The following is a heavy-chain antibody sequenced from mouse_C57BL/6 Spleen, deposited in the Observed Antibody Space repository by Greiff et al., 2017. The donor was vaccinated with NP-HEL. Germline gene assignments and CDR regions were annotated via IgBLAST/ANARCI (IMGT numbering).Heavy chain of an antibody. D-gene: IGHD1-1*01. V-gene: IGHV1-39*01. CDR2: INPNYGTT. CDR1: GYSFTDYN. Sequence: EVQLQQSGPELVKPGASVKISCKASGYSFTDYNMNWVKQSNGKSLEWIGVINPNYGTTCYNQKFKGKATLTVDQSSSTAYMQLNRLTSEDSAVYYCARDHYYGSSYYFDYWGQGTTLTVSS. J-gene: IGHJ2*01. CDR3: ARDHYYGSSYYFDY.